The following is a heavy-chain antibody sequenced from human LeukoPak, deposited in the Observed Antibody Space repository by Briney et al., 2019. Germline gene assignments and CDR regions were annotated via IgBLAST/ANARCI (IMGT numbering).Heavy chain of an antibody. CDR2: VYNSGNT. Sequence: SETLSLTCTVSGGSISTDNWNWIRQPAGKGLEWIGRVYNSGNTDYNPSLKSRVTMSVDTSKNQFSLSLISVTASDTAVYFCAGAPNQHYFDYWGQGTLVAVSS. CDR3: AGAPNQHYFDY. CDR1: GGSISTDN. V-gene: IGHV4-4*07. J-gene: IGHJ4*02.